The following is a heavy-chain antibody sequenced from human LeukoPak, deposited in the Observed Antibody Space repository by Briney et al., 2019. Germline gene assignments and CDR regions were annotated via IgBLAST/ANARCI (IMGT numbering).Heavy chain of an antibody. V-gene: IGHV3-48*03. J-gene: IGHJ5*02. CDR3: ATLPSLNYVGYFDL. Sequence: PGGSLRLSCAASGFNFDNHDFYRVRQAPGKGLEWVSYISKTAKTTYFGDSVKGRFTLSRDNAKKSVFLQLNGLRVEDTAVYHCATLPSLNYVGYFDLWGLGTLVTVSS. CDR1: GFNFDNHD. D-gene: IGHD4-11*01. CDR2: ISKTAKTT.